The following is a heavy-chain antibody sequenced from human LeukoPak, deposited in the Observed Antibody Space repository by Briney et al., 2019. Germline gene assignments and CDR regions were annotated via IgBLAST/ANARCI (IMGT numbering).Heavy chain of an antibody. D-gene: IGHD6-13*01. J-gene: IGHJ5*02. V-gene: IGHV1-2*02. CDR1: GYTFTGYY. CDR2: INPNSGGT. Sequence: ASVKVSCKASGYTFTGYYMHWVRQAPGQGLEWMGWINPNSGGTNYAQKFQGRVTMTRDTSISTAYMELSRLRSDDTAVYYCARGYSSSWYEFDPWGQGNLVTVSS. CDR3: ARGYSSSWYEFDP.